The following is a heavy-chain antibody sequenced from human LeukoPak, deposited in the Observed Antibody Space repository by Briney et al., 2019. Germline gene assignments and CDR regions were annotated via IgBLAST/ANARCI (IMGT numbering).Heavy chain of an antibody. CDR2: INHSGST. V-gene: IGHV4-34*09. Sequence: DPSETLSLTCAVYGGSFSGYYWSWIRQPPGKGLEWIGEINHSGSTYYNPSLKSRVTISVDTSKNQFSLKLSSVTAADTAVYYCARDRGPYSGYDSYYFDYWGQGTLVTVSS. J-gene: IGHJ4*02. D-gene: IGHD5-12*01. CDR3: ARDRGPYSGYDSYYFDY. CDR1: GGSFSGYY.